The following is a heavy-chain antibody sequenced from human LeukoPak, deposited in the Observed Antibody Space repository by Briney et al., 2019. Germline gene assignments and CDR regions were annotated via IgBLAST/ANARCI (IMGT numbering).Heavy chain of an antibody. J-gene: IGHJ3*02. D-gene: IGHD3-22*01. V-gene: IGHV4-38-2*02. Sequence: SETLSLTCTVSGYSIRSGFYWGWIRQPPGKGLEWIGNIYHSGITYYTPSLKSRVTISVDTSKNQFYLKLSSVTAADTAVYYCASTPAYYYDSSGYDAFDIWGQGTMVTVSS. CDR1: GYSIRSGFY. CDR3: ASTPAYYYDSSGYDAFDI. CDR2: IYHSGIT.